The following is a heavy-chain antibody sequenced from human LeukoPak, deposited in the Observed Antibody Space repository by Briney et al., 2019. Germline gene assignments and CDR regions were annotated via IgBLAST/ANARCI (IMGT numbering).Heavy chain of an antibody. V-gene: IGHV3-23*01. Sequence: GGSLRLSCAASGFNFSSYAISWVRQAPGKGLEWVSAISGSGGSTYYADSVKGRFTISRDNSKNTLYLQMNSLRAEDTAVYYCAKGSYCSSTSCYDYYFDYWGQGTLVTVSS. CDR2: ISGSGGST. CDR1: GFNFSSYA. J-gene: IGHJ4*02. D-gene: IGHD2-2*01. CDR3: AKGSYCSSTSCYDYYFDY.